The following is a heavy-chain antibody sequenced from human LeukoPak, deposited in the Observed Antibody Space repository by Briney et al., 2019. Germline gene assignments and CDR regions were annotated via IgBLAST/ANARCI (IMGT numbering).Heavy chain of an antibody. Sequence: ETLSLTCTVSGGSISSYYWSWVRQAPGKGLEWVSAISGSGGSTYYADSVKGRFTISRDNSKNTLYPQMNSLRAEDTAVYYCAKGIPTDIAAARRSFDYWGQGTLVTVSS. J-gene: IGHJ4*02. CDR1: GGSISSYY. D-gene: IGHD6-13*01. V-gene: IGHV3-23*01. CDR3: AKGIPTDIAAARRSFDY. CDR2: ISGSGGST.